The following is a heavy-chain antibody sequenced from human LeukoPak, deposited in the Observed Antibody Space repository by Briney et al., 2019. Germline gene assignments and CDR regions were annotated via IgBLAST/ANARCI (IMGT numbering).Heavy chain of an antibody. CDR2: LSDGGTRI. V-gene: IGHV3-23*01. CDR1: GYTLSSYA. J-gene: IGHJ4*02. Sequence: PGGSLRLSCAASGYTLSSYAMSWVRQAPGKGLEWVSGLSDGGTRIFYADSVKGRFTVSRDNSKNTLYLQMDSLRAEDTAVYYCTNTHCDSSPIVWNFWGQGTLVTVSS. D-gene: IGHD6-6*01. CDR3: TNTHCDSSPIVWNF.